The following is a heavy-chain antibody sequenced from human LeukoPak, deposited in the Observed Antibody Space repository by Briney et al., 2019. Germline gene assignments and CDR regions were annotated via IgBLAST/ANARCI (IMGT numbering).Heavy chain of an antibody. V-gene: IGHV1-8*02. CDR3: ARGPPYYYGSGSVWFDP. D-gene: IGHD3-10*01. CDR2: MNPNSGNT. CDR1: GGTFSSYA. J-gene: IGHJ5*02. Sequence: ASVKVSCKASGGTFSSYAISWVRQATGQGLEWMGWMNPNSGNTGYAQKFQGRVTMTRNTSISTAYMELSSLRSEDTAVYYCARGPPYYYGSGSVWFDPWGQGTLVTVSS.